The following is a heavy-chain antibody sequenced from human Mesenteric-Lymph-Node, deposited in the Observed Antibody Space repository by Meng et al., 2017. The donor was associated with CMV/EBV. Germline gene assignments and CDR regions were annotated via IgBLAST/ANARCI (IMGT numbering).Heavy chain of an antibody. V-gene: IGHV3-53*01. J-gene: IGHJ4*02. CDR1: GFTVSSNY. CDR3: ARDIRMLEYRDFDY. Sequence: GESLKISCAASGFTVSSNYMSWVRQAPGKGLEWVSVIYSGGSTYYADSVKGRFTISRDNAGNSLYLQMNSLGAEDTAVYYCARDIRMLEYRDFDYWGQGTLVTVSS. CDR2: IYSGGST. D-gene: IGHD3-3*01.